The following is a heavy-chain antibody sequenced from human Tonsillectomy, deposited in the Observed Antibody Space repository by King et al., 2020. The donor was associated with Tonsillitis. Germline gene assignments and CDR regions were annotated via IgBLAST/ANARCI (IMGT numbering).Heavy chain of an antibody. V-gene: IGHV3-21*01. D-gene: IGHD6-19*01. CDR2: ISSSSSYI. Sequence: VQLVESGGGLVKPGGSLRLSCAASGFTFSSYSMNWVRQAPGKGLEWVSSISSSSSYIYYADSVKGRFTISRDNAKNSLYLQMNSLRAEDTAVYYCARDEKTVAALIDYWGQGTLVTVSS. J-gene: IGHJ4*02. CDR1: GFTFSSYS. CDR3: ARDEKTVAALIDY.